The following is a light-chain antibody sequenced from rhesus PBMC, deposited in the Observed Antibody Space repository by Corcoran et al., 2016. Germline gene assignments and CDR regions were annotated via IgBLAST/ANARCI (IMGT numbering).Light chain of an antibody. CDR1: SSDIGGYNY. CDR3: CSYAGSYTYI. Sequence: QAALTQPRSVSGSPGQSVTISCTGTSSDIGGYNYVSWYQQHPGTAPKLMIYEVSKRPSGVSNRFSGSKSGNTASLTISGLQAEDQADYYCCSYAGSYTYICGARTRLPVL. CDR2: EVS. J-gene: IGLJ1*01. V-gene: IGLV2-32*01.